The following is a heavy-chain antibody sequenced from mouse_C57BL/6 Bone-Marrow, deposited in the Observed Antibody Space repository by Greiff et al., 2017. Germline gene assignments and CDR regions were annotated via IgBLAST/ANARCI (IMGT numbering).Heavy chain of an antibody. CDR3: AKGYDYDYAMDY. CDR2: LNPNYGTT. D-gene: IGHD2-4*01. CDR1: GYSFTDYN. Sequence: VQLQQSGPELVKPGASVKISCKASGYSFTDYNMNWVKQSNGKSLEWIGVLNPNYGTTSYNQKFKGKATLTVDQSSSPAYMQRNSLSSEDSAVYYCAKGYDYDYAMDYWGQGTSVTVSS. V-gene: IGHV1-39*01. J-gene: IGHJ4*01.